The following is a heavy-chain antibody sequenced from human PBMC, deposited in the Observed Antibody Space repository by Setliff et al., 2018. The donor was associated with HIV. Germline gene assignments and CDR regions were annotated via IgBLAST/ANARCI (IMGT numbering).Heavy chain of an antibody. D-gene: IGHD4-17*01. V-gene: IGHV3-23*01. CDR3: AKDGYSDYLNSYFDY. CDR1: GFTFSSYA. J-gene: IGHJ4*02. Sequence: PGGSLRLSCAASGFTFSSYAMSWVRQAPGKGLEWVSAIRGSGGSTYYADSVKGRFTISRDNSKDTLYLQMNSLRAEDTAVYYCAKDGYSDYLNSYFDYWGQGTLVTVSS. CDR2: IRGSGGST.